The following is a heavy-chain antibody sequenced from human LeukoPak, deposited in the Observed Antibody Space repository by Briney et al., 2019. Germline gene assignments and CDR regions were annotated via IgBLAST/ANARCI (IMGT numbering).Heavy chain of an antibody. D-gene: IGHD4-23*01. CDR1: GFTFSSYS. CDR2: ISSSSSTI. V-gene: IGHV3-48*01. J-gene: IGHJ6*03. Sequence: PGGSLRLSCAASGFTFSSYSMNWVRQAPGKGLEWVSYISSSSSTIYYADSVKGRFTISRDNAKNSLYLQMNSLRAEDTAVYYCARTLRWLGDYYYYYYMDVWGKGTTVTVSS. CDR3: ARTLRWLGDYYYYYYMDV.